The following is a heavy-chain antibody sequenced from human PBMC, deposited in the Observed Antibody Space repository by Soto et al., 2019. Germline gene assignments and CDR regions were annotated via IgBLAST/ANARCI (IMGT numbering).Heavy chain of an antibody. CDR2: IYYSGST. V-gene: IGHV4-39*01. CDR1: GGSISSSSYY. Sequence: QLQLQESGPGLVKPSETLSLTCTVSGGSISSSSYYWGWIRQPPGKGLEWIGSIYYSGSTSYNPSLTSRVTISVDTSKTQFSLKLSSATAADTAVYYCARHTPAISISDHWGQGTLVTVSS. J-gene: IGHJ4*02. D-gene: IGHD2-15*01. CDR3: ARHTPAISISDH.